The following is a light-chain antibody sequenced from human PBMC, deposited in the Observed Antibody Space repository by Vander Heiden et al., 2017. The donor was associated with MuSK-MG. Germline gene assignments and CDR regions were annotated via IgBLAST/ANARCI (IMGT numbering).Light chain of an antibody. CDR3: SSYTSSSTLV. CDR1: SSDVGGYNY. V-gene: IGLV2-14*01. J-gene: IGLJ2*01. CDR2: DVS. Sequence: QSALTQPASLCGPPGQPITISCTGTSSDVGGYNYVSWYQQHPGKAPNLMIYDVSNRPSGVSNRFSGSKSGNTASLTISGLQAENDADYYCSSYTSSSTLVFGGGTKLTVL.